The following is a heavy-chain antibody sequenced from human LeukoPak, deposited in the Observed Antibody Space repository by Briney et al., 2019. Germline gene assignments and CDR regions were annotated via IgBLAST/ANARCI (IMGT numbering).Heavy chain of an antibody. CDR3: AREGLGYDY. D-gene: IGHD3-22*01. CDR2: ILHDGSNN. V-gene: IGHV3-30*04. J-gene: IGHJ4*02. Sequence: GGSLRLSCAASGFTFSRYAMHWVRQAPGKGLEWVSVILHDGSNNFNADSVKGRFTISRDISQNTFYLQMNSLRVEDTALYYCAREGLGYDYWGQGTPVTVS. CDR1: GFTFSRYA.